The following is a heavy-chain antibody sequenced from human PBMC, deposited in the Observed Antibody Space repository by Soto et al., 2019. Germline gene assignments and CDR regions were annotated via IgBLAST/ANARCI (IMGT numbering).Heavy chain of an antibody. CDR1: GGSISSYY. D-gene: IGHD3-10*01. V-gene: IGHV4-59*08. Sequence: SETLSLTCTVSGGSISSYYWSWIRQPPGKGLEWIGYIYYSGSTNYNPSLKSRVTISVDTSKNQFSLKLSSVTAADTAVYYCARQLGRYYGSGSYYGKPFYYYYGMDVSGQGTTVTVSS. CDR2: IYYSGST. J-gene: IGHJ6*02. CDR3: ARQLGRYYGSGSYYGKPFYYYYGMDV.